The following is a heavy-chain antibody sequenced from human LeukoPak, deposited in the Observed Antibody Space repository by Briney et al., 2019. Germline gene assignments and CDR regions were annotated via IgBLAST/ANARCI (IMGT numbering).Heavy chain of an antibody. CDR1: GGSISSNNYY. CDR2: IFYSGST. J-gene: IGHJ4*02. D-gene: IGHD3-16*02. Sequence: SETLSLTCSVSGGSISSNNYYWGWIRQPPGKGLEWIGSIFYSGSTYYNPSLKSRVTISVDTSKNQFSLKLSSVTAADTAVYYCARDRYDYVWGSYRLFDYWGQGTLVTVSS. V-gene: IGHV4-39*01. CDR3: ARDRYDYVWGSYRLFDY.